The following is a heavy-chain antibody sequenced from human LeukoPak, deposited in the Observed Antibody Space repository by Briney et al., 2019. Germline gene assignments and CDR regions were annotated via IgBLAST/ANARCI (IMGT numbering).Heavy chain of an antibody. CDR1: GFTFSSYA. J-gene: IGHJ3*02. D-gene: IGHD3-10*01. CDR2: ILYEGSNK. Sequence: PGGSLRLSCAASGFTFSSYAMYWVRQAPGKGLEWVAVILYEGSNKYYADSVKGRFTISRDNSKNTLFLQMNSLRAEDTAVYYCAKGLNGYGSGSYSHLDAFDIWGQGTMVTVSS. CDR3: AKGLNGYGSGSYSHLDAFDI. V-gene: IGHV3-30-3*01.